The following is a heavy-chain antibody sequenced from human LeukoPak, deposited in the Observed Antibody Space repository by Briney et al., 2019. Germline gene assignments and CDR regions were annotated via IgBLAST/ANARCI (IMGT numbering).Heavy chain of an antibody. V-gene: IGHV3-11*01. J-gene: IGHJ5*02. D-gene: IGHD2-21*02. CDR3: ARDGPRGEVTPNWFDP. Sequence: GGSLRLSCAASGFTFSDYYMSWIRQAPGKGLEWVSYISSSGSTIYYADSVKGRFTISRDNAKNLLYLQMNSLRAEDTAVYYCARDGPRGEVTPNWFDPWGQGTLVTVSS. CDR2: ISSSGSTI. CDR1: GFTFSDYY.